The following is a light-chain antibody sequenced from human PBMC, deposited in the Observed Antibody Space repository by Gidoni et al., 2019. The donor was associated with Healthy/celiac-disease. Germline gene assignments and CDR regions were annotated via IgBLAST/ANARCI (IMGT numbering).Light chain of an antibody. V-gene: IGKV3-11*01. CDR3: QQRSNWWT. CDR1: QSVSSY. Sequence: EIVLTQTPATLSLSPGEIATLSCRASQSVSSYLAWYQQKPGQAPRLLIYDASNSATGIPARFSGSVSGTDFTLTSSSLETEDFAVYYCQQRSNWWTFGQGTKVEIK. J-gene: IGKJ1*01. CDR2: DAS.